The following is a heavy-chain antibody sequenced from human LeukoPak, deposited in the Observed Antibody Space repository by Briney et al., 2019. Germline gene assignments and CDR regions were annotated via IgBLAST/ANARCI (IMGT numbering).Heavy chain of an antibody. D-gene: IGHD2-2*01. V-gene: IGHV4-4*07. Sequence: PSETLSLTCTVSGGSISSYYWSWIRQPAGKGLECFGRIYTSGSTNYNPSLKSRVTMSVDASKNQFSLKLSSVTAEDTAVYYCARLASCSSTSCFNWVDPWGPGTLVTVSS. CDR2: IYTSGST. J-gene: IGHJ5*02. CDR3: ARLASCSSTSCFNWVDP. CDR1: GGSISSYY.